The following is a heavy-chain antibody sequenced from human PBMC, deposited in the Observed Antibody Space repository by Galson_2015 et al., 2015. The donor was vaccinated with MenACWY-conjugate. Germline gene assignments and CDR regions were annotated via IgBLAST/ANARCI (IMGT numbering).Heavy chain of an antibody. V-gene: IGHV3-23*01. CDR1: A. CDR3: AKDIIVGIGSYTTFDY. D-gene: IGHD3-10*01. Sequence: AMGWVRQAPGKGLEWVSSISGSGATTDYADSVRGRFTISRDNSKNTLYLEINSLRVDDTAVYYCAKDIIVGIGSYTTFDYWGQGTLVTVSS. J-gene: IGHJ4*02. CDR2: ISGSGATT.